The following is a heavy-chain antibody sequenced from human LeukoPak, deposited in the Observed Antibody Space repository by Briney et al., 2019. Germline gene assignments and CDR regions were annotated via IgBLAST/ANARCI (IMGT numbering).Heavy chain of an antibody. CDR2: IYSGGGK. Sequence: EGSLRLSCAASGLTVSSNYMSWVRQAPGKGLEWVSVIYSGGGKYYADCVKGRFTISRDNSKNTLYLQMNSLRAEDTAVYYCARCHNWNECYFDYWGQGTLVTVSS. CDR3: ARCHNWNECYFDY. J-gene: IGHJ4*02. CDR1: GLTVSSNY. D-gene: IGHD1-1*01. V-gene: IGHV3-66*01.